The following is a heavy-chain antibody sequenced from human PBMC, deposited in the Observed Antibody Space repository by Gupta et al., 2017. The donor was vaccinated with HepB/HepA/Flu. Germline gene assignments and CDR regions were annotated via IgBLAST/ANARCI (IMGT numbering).Heavy chain of an antibody. CDR2: INSDGSRI. CDR3: GRAAFGERDY. J-gene: IGHJ4*02. V-gene: IGHV3-74*01. D-gene: IGHD3-10*01. Sequence: EAQVEESGGGVVQPGGSLRRACAASEFTFSTYWMHWFRQAPGKGLVWVSRINSDGSRIDYADSVKGRFTISRDNAKKTLYLQMNRLRAEDTAVDYCGRAAFGERDYWGQGVLVTVSS. CDR1: EFTFSTYW.